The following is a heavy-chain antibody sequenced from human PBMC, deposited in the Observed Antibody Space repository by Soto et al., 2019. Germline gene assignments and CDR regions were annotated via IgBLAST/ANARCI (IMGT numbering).Heavy chain of an antibody. CDR3: ARARVTVAATPWFDP. V-gene: IGHV3-7*03. D-gene: IGHD2-15*01. J-gene: IGHJ5*02. CDR1: GFTFSSYW. CDR2: IKQDGSEK. Sequence: EVQLVESGGGLVQPGGSLRLSCAASGFTFSSYWMSWVRQAPGKGLEWVANIKQDGSEKYYVDSVKGRFTISRDNAKNSLYLQMNSLRAEDTAVYYCARARVTVAATPWFDPWGQGTLVTVSS.